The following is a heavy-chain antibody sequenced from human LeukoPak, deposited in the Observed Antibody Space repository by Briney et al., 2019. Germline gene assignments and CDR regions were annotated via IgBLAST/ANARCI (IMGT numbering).Heavy chain of an antibody. CDR3: ARGGYCSGGTCYFSFKAFDI. Sequence: ASVKVSCKASGGTFSSYAISWVRQAPGQGLEWMGWINTNTGNPTYAQGFTGRFVFSLDTSVSTAYLQISSLKAEDTAVYYCARGGYCSGGTCYFSFKAFDIWGQGTMVTVSS. D-gene: IGHD2-15*01. CDR2: INTNTGNP. CDR1: GGTFSSYA. V-gene: IGHV7-4-1*02. J-gene: IGHJ3*02.